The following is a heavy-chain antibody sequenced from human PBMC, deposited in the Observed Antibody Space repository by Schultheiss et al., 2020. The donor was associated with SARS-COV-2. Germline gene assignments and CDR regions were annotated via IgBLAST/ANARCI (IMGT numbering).Heavy chain of an antibody. CDR3: ARNLLSGGYHYYYMDV. CDR1: GFTFSDYY. Sequence: GGSLRLSCAASGFTFSDYYMSWIRQAPGKGLEWVSYISTSGGTKYYADSVKGRFTISRDNAKNSLYLQMNSLSAEDTAVYYCARNLLSGGYHYYYMDVWGKGTTVTVSS. D-gene: IGHD3-3*01. V-gene: IGHV3-11*04. CDR2: ISTSGGTK. J-gene: IGHJ6*03.